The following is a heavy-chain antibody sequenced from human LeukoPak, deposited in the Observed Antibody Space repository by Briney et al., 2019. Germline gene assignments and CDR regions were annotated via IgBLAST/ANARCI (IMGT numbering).Heavy chain of an antibody. V-gene: IGHV3-64D*06. J-gene: IGHJ3*02. Sequence: GGSLRLSCSASGFTFSTFPMHWVRQAPGKGLEYFSAISRNGDTTYYADSVKGRFTISRDKSKNTLYLQMSSLRPEDTAVYYCVKALTDDAFDIWGQGTMVTVSS. CDR2: ISRNGDTT. CDR3: VKALTDDAFDI. CDR1: GFTFSTFP.